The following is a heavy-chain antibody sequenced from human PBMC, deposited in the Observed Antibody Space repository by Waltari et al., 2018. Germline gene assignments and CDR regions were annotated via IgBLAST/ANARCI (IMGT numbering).Heavy chain of an antibody. J-gene: IGHJ4*02. CDR1: GFTFSSYG. CDR2: ISSSSSYI. V-gene: IGHV3-21*01. D-gene: IGHD6-6*01. Sequence: EVQLVESGGGLVKPGGSLRLSCAASGFTFSSYGMNWVRQAPGKGLEWVSSISSSSSYIYYADSVKGRFTISRDNAKNSLYLQMNSLRAEDTAVYYCARSHSSSSYFDYWGQGTLVTVSS. CDR3: ARSHSSSSYFDY.